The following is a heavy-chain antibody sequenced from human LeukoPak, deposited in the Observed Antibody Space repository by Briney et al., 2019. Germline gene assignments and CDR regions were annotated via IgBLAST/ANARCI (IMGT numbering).Heavy chain of an antibody. Sequence: SQTLSLTCTVSGGSIGSGNYYWSWVRQLPGKGLEWIGNIYYSGSTYYNPSLKSRVTMSVDTSKSQFSLKLSSVTAADTAVYYCARGRYYDRSGYSHYFDYWGQGTLVTVSS. CDR3: ARGRYYDRSGYSHYFDY. D-gene: IGHD3-22*01. V-gene: IGHV4-31*03. J-gene: IGHJ4*02. CDR1: GGSIGSGNYY. CDR2: IYYSGST.